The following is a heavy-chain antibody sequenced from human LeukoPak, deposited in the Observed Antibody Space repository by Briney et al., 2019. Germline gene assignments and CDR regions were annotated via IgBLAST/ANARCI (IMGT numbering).Heavy chain of an antibody. J-gene: IGHJ4*02. V-gene: IGHV4-39*01. CDR2: IYYSGST. D-gene: IGHD5-24*01. CDR3: ARHAGYNPNEYHFDY. Sequence: SETLSLTCTVSGGSISSSSYYWGWIRQPPGKGLEWIGSIYYSGSTYYNPSLKSRVTISVDTSKNQFSLKLSSVTAADTAVYYCARHAGYNPNEYHFDYWGQATLVTVSS. CDR1: GGSISSSSYY.